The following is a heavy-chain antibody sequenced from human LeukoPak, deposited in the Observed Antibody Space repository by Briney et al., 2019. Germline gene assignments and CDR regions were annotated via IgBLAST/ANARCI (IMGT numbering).Heavy chain of an antibody. CDR2: MNPNSGNT. CDR3: ARARGYSYGNDY. J-gene: IGHJ4*02. Sequence: ASVKVSCKASGYTFTSYDINWVRQATGQGLEWVGWMNPNSGNTGYAQKFQGRVTMTRNTSISTAYMELSSLRSEDTAVYYCARARGYSYGNDYWGQGTLVTVSS. CDR1: GYTFTSYD. V-gene: IGHV1-8*01. D-gene: IGHD5-18*01.